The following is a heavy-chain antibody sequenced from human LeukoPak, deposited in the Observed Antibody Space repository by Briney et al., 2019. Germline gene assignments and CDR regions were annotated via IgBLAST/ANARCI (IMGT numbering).Heavy chain of an antibody. D-gene: IGHD6-19*01. CDR3: AKDPSSGWYVNAFDI. CDR2: ISGGGEST. Sequence: PGGSLRLSCATSGFAFSTYAMSWVRQAPGKGLEWVSTISGGGESTHYADSVEGRFTISRDNSKNTLYLQMNSLRAEDTAAYYCAKDPSSGWYVNAFDIWGQGTMVTVSS. J-gene: IGHJ3*02. V-gene: IGHV3-23*01. CDR1: GFAFSTYA.